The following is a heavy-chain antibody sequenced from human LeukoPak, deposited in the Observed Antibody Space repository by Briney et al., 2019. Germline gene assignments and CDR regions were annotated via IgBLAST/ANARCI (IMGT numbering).Heavy chain of an antibody. CDR1: GFTFSSYS. CDR3: ARGFNFPGDYHY. V-gene: IGHV3-21*01. D-gene: IGHD4-17*01. Sequence: PGGSLRLSCAASGFTFSSYSMNWVRQAPGKGLEWVSSISSSSSYIYYADSVKGRFTISRDNAKNSLYLQMNSLRAEDTAVYYCARGFNFPGDYHYWGQGTLVTVSS. J-gene: IGHJ4*02. CDR2: ISSSSSYI.